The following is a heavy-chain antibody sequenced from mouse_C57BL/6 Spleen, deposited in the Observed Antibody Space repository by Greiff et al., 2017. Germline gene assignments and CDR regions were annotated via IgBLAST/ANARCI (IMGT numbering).Heavy chain of an antibody. CDR1: GFNIKNTY. CDR2: IDPANGNT. J-gene: IGHJ3*01. D-gene: IGHD2-4*01. CDR3: ASSRGYDYSWFAY. Sequence: VHVKQSVAELVRPGASVKLSCTASGFNIKNTYMHWVKQRPEQGLEWIGRIDPANGNTKYAPKFQGKATITADTSSNTAYLLVSSLSTEDTAIVYCASSRGYDYSWFAYWGQGTLVTVSA. V-gene: IGHV14-3*01.